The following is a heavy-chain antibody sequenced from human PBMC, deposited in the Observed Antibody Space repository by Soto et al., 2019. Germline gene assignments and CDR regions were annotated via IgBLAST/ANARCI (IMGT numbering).Heavy chain of an antibody. CDR3: ARDPPPGLFVDYYDSSGYSPFN. J-gene: IGHJ6*02. D-gene: IGHD3-22*01. V-gene: IGHV3-66*01. Sequence: GGSLRLSCAASGFTVSSNYMSWVRQAPGKGLEWVSVIYSGGSTYYADSVKGRFTISRDNSRNTLYLQMNSLRAEDTAVYYCARDPPPGLFVDYYDSSGYSPFNWGQGTTVTVSS. CDR1: GFTVSSNY. CDR2: IYSGGST.